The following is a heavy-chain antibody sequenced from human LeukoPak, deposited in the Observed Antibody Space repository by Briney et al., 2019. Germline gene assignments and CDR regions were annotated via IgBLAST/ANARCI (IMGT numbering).Heavy chain of an antibody. V-gene: IGHV3-30*18. CDR1: GFTFSSYG. D-gene: IGHD1-26*01. J-gene: IGHJ6*04. CDR2: ISYDGSNK. CDR3: AKDRWDLGVYYGMDV. Sequence: GGSLRLSCAASGFTFSSYGMHWVRQAPGKGLEWVAVISYDGSNKYYADSVKGRFTISRDNSKNTLYLQMNSLRAEDTAVYYCAKDRWDLGVYYGMDVWGKGTTVIVSS.